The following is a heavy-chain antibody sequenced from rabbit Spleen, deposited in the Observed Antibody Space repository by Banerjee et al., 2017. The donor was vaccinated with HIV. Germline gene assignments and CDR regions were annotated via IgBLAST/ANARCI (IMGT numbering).Heavy chain of an antibody. Sequence: QELLVESGGGLVQPGGSLKLSCKASGFDFSSYGVSWVRQPPGKGLEWIGYIDPVFGITYYANWVNGRFSISRENAQNTVFLQMTSLTAADTATYFCARDLPDIIGWNFGFWGPGTLVTVS. CDR3: ARDLPDIIGWNFGF. D-gene: IGHD1-1*01. V-gene: IGHV1S47*01. CDR2: IDPVFGIT. J-gene: IGHJ4*02. CDR1: GFDFSSYG.